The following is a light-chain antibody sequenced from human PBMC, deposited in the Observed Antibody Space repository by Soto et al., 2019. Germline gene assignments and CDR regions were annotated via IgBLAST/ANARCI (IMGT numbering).Light chain of an antibody. Sequence: QSVLAQPSSVSGSPGQSITISCTGTSTDVGGYNYLSWYQHHPGKGPKPIIYEVSNRPSGVSDRFSGSKSGNKASLIISHLEAEDESDYYCGSYTSTDTPFVFGTGTKVTVL. V-gene: IGLV2-14*01. CDR2: EVS. J-gene: IGLJ1*01. CDR1: STDVGGYNY. CDR3: GSYTSTDTPFV.